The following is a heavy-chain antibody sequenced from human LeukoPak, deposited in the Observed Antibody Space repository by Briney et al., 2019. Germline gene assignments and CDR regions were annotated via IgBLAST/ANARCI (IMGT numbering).Heavy chain of an antibody. CDR1: GSTFTNYG. V-gene: IGHV1-18*01. J-gene: IGHJ3*01. Sequence: AAVKVTITASGSTFTNYGISWVRQAPGQGLEWMGWISAYNANTNYAQNLQGRVTITTDTSLSTAYMELRSLRSDDTAVYYCAREPGQAGDSSSRYFSRLDHWGQGTMVTVSS. CDR2: ISAYNANT. CDR3: AREPGQAGDSSSRYFSRLDH. D-gene: IGHD6-13*01.